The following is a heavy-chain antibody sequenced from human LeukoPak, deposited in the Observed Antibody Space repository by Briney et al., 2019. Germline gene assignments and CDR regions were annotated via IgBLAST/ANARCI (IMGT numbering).Heavy chain of an antibody. J-gene: IGHJ6*02. CDR2: MNPNSGNT. CDR3: ARYCSGGSCYFNYYYGMDV. CDR1: GYTFTSYD. V-gene: IGHV1-8*01. Sequence: ASVKVSCKASGYTFTSYDINWVRQATGQGFEWMGWMNPNSGNTGYAQKFQGRVTMTRNTSISTAYMELSSLRSEDTAVYYCARYCSGGSCYFNYYYGMDVWGQGTTVTVSS. D-gene: IGHD2-15*01.